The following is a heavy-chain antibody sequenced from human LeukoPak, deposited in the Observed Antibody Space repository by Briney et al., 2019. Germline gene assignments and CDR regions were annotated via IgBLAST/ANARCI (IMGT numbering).Heavy chain of an antibody. CDR3: ARDRIAVTGSRWDAFDV. D-gene: IGHD6-19*01. Sequence: SQTLSLTCAISGDSVSSKSAAWNWIRQSPSRGLEWLGRTYYRYKWFNDYAESVKSRITFNPDTSKNQFSLQLNSVTPEDTAVYYCARDRIAVTGSRWDAFDVWGQGTMVTVSS. CDR1: GDSVSSKSAA. V-gene: IGHV6-1*01. J-gene: IGHJ3*01. CDR2: TYYRYKWFN.